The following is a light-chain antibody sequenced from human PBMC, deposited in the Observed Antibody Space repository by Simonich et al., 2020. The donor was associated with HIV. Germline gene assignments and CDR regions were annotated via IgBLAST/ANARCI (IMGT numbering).Light chain of an antibody. CDR1: QGISSY. CDR2: AAS. V-gene: IGKV1-39*01. J-gene: IGKJ1*01. CDR3: QQSYNTPQT. Sequence: IQLTQSPSFLSASVGDRVTITCRASQGISSYLAWYQQKPRKAPKLLIYAASSLQSGVPSRFSGSGSGTDFTLTISSLQPEDFATYYCQQSYNTPQTFGQGTKVEIK.